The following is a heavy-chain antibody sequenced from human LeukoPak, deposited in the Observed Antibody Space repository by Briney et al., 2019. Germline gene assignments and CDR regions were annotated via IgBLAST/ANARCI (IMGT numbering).Heavy chain of an antibody. CDR2: IRYDGSNK. V-gene: IGHV3-30*02. Sequence: GGFLRLSCAASGFTFSSYGMHWVRQAPGKGLEWVAFIRYDGSNKYYADSVKGRFTISRDNSKNTLYPQMNSLRAEDTAVYYCAKRYSSYYYYMDVWGKGTTVTISS. D-gene: IGHD6-13*01. J-gene: IGHJ6*03. CDR1: GFTFSSYG. CDR3: AKRYSSYYYYMDV.